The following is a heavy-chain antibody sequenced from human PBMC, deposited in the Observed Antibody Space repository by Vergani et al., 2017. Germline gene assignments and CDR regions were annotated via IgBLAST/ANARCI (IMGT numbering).Heavy chain of an antibody. CDR2: ISWNSNSI. Sequence: EVQLEESGGGLVLPGRSLRLSCVASGFTSAGYAMHWVRQAPGKGLEWVSGISWNSNSIGYADSVKGRFTISRDNAKNSLYLQMNSLRAEDTALYYCAKDLGTSSGGGWFDLWGQGTLVTVSS. D-gene: IGHD6-6*01. J-gene: IGHJ5*02. V-gene: IGHV3-9*02. CDR3: AKDLGTSSGGGWFDL. CDR1: GFTSAGYA.